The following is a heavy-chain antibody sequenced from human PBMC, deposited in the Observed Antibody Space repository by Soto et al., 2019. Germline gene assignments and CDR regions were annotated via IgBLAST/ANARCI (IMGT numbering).Heavy chain of an antibody. CDR2: IYHSGST. CDR3: ARDSMVRGVGLDY. V-gene: IGHV4-4*02. CDR1: GGSISSSNW. Sequence: SETLSLTCAVSGGSISSSNWWSWARQPPGKGLEWIGEIYHSGSTNYNPSLKSRVTISVDESKNQFSLKLSSVTAADTAAYYCARDSMVRGVGLDYWGQGTLVTVSS. D-gene: IGHD3-10*01. J-gene: IGHJ4*02.